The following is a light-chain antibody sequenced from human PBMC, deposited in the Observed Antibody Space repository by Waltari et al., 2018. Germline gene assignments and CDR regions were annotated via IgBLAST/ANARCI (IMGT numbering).Light chain of an antibody. J-gene: IGKJ2*01. Sequence: DIVLTQSPGTLSLSPGETATLSCRASQSVSSNYLAWYQQKPGQAPSLLIYAASSRATGVPDRISGSGSGTDVTLTLSRLEPEDFAVYYCQQHGTSPYTFGQGTKLQSK. V-gene: IGKV3-20*01. CDR2: AAS. CDR3: QQHGTSPYT. CDR1: QSVSSNY.